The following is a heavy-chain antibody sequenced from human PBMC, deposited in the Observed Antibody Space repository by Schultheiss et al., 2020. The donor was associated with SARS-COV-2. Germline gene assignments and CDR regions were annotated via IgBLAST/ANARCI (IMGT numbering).Heavy chain of an antibody. J-gene: IGHJ4*02. CDR2: IYPGDSDT. V-gene: IGHV5-51*01. D-gene: IGHD1-26*01. Sequence: GGSLRLSCKGSGYRFTNYWIGWVRQMPGKGLEWMGIIYPGDSDTRYSPSFRGQVTISADKSISTAYLQWSSLKASDTAMYYCARGRGVGGTWRDYWGQGTLVTVSS. CDR1: GYRFTNYW. CDR3: ARGRGVGGTWRDY.